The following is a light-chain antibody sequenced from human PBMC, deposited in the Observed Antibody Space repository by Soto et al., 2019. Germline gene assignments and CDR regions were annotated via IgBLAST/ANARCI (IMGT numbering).Light chain of an antibody. J-gene: IGLJ1*01. CDR1: SSDVGGYNY. Sequence: QSVLTQPASVSGSPGQSITISCPGTSSDVGGYNYVSWYQQHPGKAPKLMIYDVSNRPSGVSNRFSGSKSGNTASLTTSGLQAEDEADYYCSSYTSSSILYVFGTGTKVTVL. CDR3: SSYTSSSILYV. CDR2: DVS. V-gene: IGLV2-14*01.